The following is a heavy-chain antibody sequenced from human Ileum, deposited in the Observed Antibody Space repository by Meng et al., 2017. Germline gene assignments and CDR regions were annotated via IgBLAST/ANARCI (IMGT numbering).Heavy chain of an antibody. Sequence: QVPLVQSGSGVKKPGASVEVSCMTSGYTFTDYNMHWVRQAPGQGLEWMGRIKPNTGGTTYAQKFQGRVTVTRDTSINTVYVQLSSLTSDDTAMYYCVRDKFNWNDDYYFDYWGQGTLVTVSS. V-gene: IGHV1-2*06. CDR1: GYTFTDYN. J-gene: IGHJ4*02. D-gene: IGHD1-1*01. CDR2: IKPNTGGT. CDR3: VRDKFNWNDDYYFDY.